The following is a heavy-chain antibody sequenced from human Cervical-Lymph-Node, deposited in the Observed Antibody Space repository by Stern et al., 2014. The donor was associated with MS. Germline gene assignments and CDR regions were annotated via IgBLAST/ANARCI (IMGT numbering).Heavy chain of an antibody. CDR3: ARGHVSSGWHYYFDH. V-gene: IGHV3-33*01. Sequence: VHLVESGGGVVQPGGSLTVSCAASGFTFSRYAMHWVRQAPGKGLEWVAVIWFNGDNKYYTDSVKGRFTISRDNSKDTLYLQMNSLRADDTAVYYCARGHVSSGWHYYFDHWGQGTLVTVSS. CDR2: IWFNGDNK. CDR1: GFTFSRYA. D-gene: IGHD6-19*01. J-gene: IGHJ4*02.